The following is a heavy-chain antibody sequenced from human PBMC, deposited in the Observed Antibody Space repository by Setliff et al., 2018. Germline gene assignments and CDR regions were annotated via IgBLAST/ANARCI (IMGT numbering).Heavy chain of an antibody. J-gene: IGHJ6*03. Sequence: LSETLSLTCDVYDGAFSTYYWTWIRQPPGKGLEWIGDIHQSGRINFNPSLKSRVTMSADPSKNQFSLKVTSVTAADTAVYYCAREGPESDSSGYMDVWGQGTTVTVSS. D-gene: IGHD3-22*01. CDR3: AREGPESDSSGYMDV. CDR1: DGAFSTYY. V-gene: IGHV4-34*01. CDR2: IHQSGRI.